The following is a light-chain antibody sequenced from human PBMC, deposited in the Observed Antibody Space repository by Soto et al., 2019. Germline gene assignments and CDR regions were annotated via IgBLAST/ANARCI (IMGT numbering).Light chain of an antibody. Sequence: QSVLTQPPSASGTPGQRVTISCSGSSSNIGSNYVYWYQQLPGMAPKLLIYSNNQRPSGVPDRFSGSKSGTSASLAISGLRSEEEADYYCAAGDDSLSGVFGTGTQLTVL. V-gene: IGLV1-47*02. CDR1: SSNIGSNY. CDR3: AAGDDSLSGV. J-gene: IGLJ1*01. CDR2: SNN.